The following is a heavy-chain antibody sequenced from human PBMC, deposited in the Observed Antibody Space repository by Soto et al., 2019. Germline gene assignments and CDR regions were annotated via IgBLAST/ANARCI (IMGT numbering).Heavy chain of an antibody. D-gene: IGHD4-17*01. V-gene: IGHV1-3*01. CDR3: ARDPHYGRYYYYYYMDV. CDR1: GYTFTSYA. Sequence: ASVKVSCKASGYTFTSYAMHWVRQAPGQRLEWMGWINAGNGNTKYSQKFQGRVTITRDTSASTAYMELSSLRSEDTAVYYCARDPHYGRYYYYYYMDVWGKGTTVTVSS. CDR2: INAGNGNT. J-gene: IGHJ6*03.